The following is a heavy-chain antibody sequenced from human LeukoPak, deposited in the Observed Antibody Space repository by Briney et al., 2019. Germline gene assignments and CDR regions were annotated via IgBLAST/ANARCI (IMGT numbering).Heavy chain of an antibody. D-gene: IGHD3-22*01. CDR1: GGSISSSSYY. CDR2: IYYSGST. CDR3: ARNRAYYYDSSGYLGFDY. J-gene: IGHJ4*02. Sequence: SETLSLTCTVSGGSISSSSYYWGWIRQPPGKGLEWIGSIYYSGSTYYNPSLKSRVTISVDTSKNQFSLKLSSVTAADTAVYYCARNRAYYYDSSGYLGFDYWGQGTLVTVSS. V-gene: IGHV4-39*01.